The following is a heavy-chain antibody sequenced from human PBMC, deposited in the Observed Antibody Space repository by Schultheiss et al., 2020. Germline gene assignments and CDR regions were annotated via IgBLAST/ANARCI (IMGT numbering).Heavy chain of an antibody. CDR1: GYTFTSYD. CDR3: ARDNAPSRHSGDNSWYFDY. V-gene: IGHV1-8*01. CDR2: MNPNSGNT. D-gene: IGHD4-23*01. Sequence: ASVKVSCKASGYTFTSYDINWVRQATGQGLEWMGWMNPNSGNTGYAQKFQGRVTMSRNISISTAYMELSSLRAEDTAVYYCARDNAPSRHSGDNSWYFDYWGQGALVTVSS. J-gene: IGHJ4*02.